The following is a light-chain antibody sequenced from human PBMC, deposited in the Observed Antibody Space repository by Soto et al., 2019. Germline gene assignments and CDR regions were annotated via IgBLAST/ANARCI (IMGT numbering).Light chain of an antibody. CDR3: QQRSNWL. CDR1: QSVSNY. J-gene: IGKJ3*01. CDR2: DAS. Sequence: ENLFTQSPATRSLSPGERATLSCRASQSVSNYVAWYQQKPGQAPRLLIYDASNRATGIPARFSGSGSGTDFTLTISSLEPEDFAVYYCQQRSNWLFGPGTKVDIK. V-gene: IGKV3-11*01.